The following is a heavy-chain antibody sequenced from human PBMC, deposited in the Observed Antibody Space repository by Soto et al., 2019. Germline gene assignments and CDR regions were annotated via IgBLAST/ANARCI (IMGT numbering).Heavy chain of an antibody. CDR3: AKDCPMRRHPNYYYYYMDV. Sequence: GGSLRLSCAASGFTFSSYGMHWVRQAPGKGLEWVAVISYDGSNKYYADSVKGRFTISRDNSKNTLYLQMNSLRAEDTAVYYCAKDCPMRRHPNYYYYYMDVWGKGTTVTVSS. CDR2: ISYDGSNK. J-gene: IGHJ6*03. CDR1: GFTFSSYG. D-gene: IGHD3-22*01. V-gene: IGHV3-30*18.